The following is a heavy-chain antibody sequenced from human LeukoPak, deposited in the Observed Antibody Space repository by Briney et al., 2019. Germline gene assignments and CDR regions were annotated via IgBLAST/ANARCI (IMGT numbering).Heavy chain of an antibody. Sequence: ASVKVSCKVSGYTLTELSMHWVRQAPGTGNGWMGGLDPEDGETIYAQKFQGRVTMTEDTSTDTAYMELSSLRSEDTAVYYCATYYDFGSGRCDYWGQGPLVTVSS. J-gene: IGHJ4*02. D-gene: IGHD3-3*01. V-gene: IGHV1-24*01. CDR1: GYTLTELS. CDR3: ATYYDFGSGRCDY. CDR2: LDPEDGET.